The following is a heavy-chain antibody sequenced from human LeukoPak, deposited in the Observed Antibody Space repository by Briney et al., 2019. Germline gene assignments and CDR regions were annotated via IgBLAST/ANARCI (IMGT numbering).Heavy chain of an antibody. D-gene: IGHD2-2*01. CDR1: GFTFSDYA. Sequence: PGGSLRLSCVAPGFTFSDYAMSWVRQAPGKGLGWVSLISGSASHTYYADSVKGRFTISRDNSKNTLYLQMSSLRAEDTAVYSCAKGGHCSSTDCHDGRMDVWGKGTTVTVSS. CDR2: ISGSASHT. V-gene: IGHV3-23*01. CDR3: AKGGHCSSTDCHDGRMDV. J-gene: IGHJ6*04.